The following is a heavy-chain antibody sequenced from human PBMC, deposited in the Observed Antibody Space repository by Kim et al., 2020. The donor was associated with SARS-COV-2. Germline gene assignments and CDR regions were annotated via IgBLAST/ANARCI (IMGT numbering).Heavy chain of an antibody. Sequence: GGSLRLSCAASGFTFSTYGMHWVRQAPGKGLEWVALISYHGSDKYYADSVKGRFTISRDNSKNTLYLQMNSLRAEDTAVYYCAKSTTLIPIPPDYWGQGT. CDR3: AKSTTLIPIPPDY. CDR2: ISYHGSDK. V-gene: IGHV3-30*18. J-gene: IGHJ4*02. CDR1: GFTFSTYG. D-gene: IGHD4-4*01.